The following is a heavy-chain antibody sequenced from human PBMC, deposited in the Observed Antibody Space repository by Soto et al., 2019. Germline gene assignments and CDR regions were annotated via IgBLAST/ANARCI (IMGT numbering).Heavy chain of an antibody. D-gene: IGHD1-7*01. CDR1: GYTFRDYF. Sequence: ASVKVSCKASGYTFRDYFLHWVRQAPGQGLEWMGWINSNTGGTNYAQKFQGRVTMTRDTPISTAYMELSRLTSDDTAVYHCARESVVTGTHHFDYWGQGTLVTVSS. CDR3: ARESVVTGTHHFDY. V-gene: IGHV1-2*02. CDR2: INSNTGGT. J-gene: IGHJ4*02.